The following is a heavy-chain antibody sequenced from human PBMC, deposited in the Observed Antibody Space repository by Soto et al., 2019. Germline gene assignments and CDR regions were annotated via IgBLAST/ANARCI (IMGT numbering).Heavy chain of an antibody. CDR3: ARGRGYCGGTNCYLEY. D-gene: IGHD2-21*01. Sequence: PVWSLRLSCPASSFTVSSNYMSWVLHAPFKGLEWVSVIYSGGSTIYYADSVKGRFTISRDNAKNSLYLQMNSLRDDDTAVYYCARGRGYCGGTNCYLEYWGQGALVTVSS. J-gene: IGHJ4*02. V-gene: IGHV3-66*01. CDR2: IYSGGSTI. CDR1: SFTVSSNY.